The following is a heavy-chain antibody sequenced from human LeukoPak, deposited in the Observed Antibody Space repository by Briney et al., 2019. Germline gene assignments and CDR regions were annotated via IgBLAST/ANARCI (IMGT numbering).Heavy chain of an antibody. Sequence: GSLRLSCAASGFTVSSNYMSWIRQPPGKGLEWIGYIYYSGSTNYNPSLKSRVTISVDTSKNQFSLKLNSVTAADTAVYYCARHKESCSGGYCYLDYFDYWSQGTLVTVSS. CDR3: ARHKESCSGGYCYLDYFDY. V-gene: IGHV4-59*08. J-gene: IGHJ4*02. CDR2: IYYSGST. CDR1: GFTVSSNY. D-gene: IGHD2-15*01.